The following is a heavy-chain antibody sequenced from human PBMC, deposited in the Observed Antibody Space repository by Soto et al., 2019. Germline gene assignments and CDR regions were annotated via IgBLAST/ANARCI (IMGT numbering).Heavy chain of an antibody. V-gene: IGHV3-23*01. Sequence: DVQLLDSGGGLVQPGGSLRLSCAASGFTFSNYAMSWVRQAPVQGLEWVSSISSSGDTTYYADSVQGRFTISRDNSQNTLYLQMNSLRAEDTAVYYCAKRNFIPLFYLDYWGQGTLVTVPS. J-gene: IGHJ4*02. CDR1: GFTFSNYA. D-gene: IGHD3-16*02. CDR3: AKRNFIPLFYLDY. CDR2: ISSSGDTT.